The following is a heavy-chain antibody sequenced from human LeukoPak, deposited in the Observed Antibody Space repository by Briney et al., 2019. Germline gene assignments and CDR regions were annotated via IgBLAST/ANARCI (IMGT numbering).Heavy chain of an antibody. CDR2: ISGSGGST. CDR3: AKDVAGWELLWIDF. Sequence: PGGSLRLSCAASGFTFSSYAMSWVRQAPGKGLEWVSAISGSGGSTYYADSVKGRFTISRDNSKNTLYLQMNSLRAEDTAVYYCAKDVAGWELLWIDFWGQGTLVTVSS. CDR1: GFTFSSYA. D-gene: IGHD1-26*01. J-gene: IGHJ4*02. V-gene: IGHV3-23*01.